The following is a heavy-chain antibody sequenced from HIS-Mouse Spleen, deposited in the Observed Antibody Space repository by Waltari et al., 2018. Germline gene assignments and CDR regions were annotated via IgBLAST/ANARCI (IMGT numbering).Heavy chain of an antibody. Sequence: QLQLQESGPGLVKPSATLSLTCTVSGGSISSSRYYWGWIRQPPGKGLGWIGSIYYSGSTYYNPSLKSRVTISVDTSKNQFSLKLSSVTAADTAVYYCAREIPYSSSWYDWYFDLWGRGTLVTVSS. CDR1: GGSISSSRYY. D-gene: IGHD6-13*01. CDR2: IYYSGST. V-gene: IGHV4-39*07. J-gene: IGHJ2*01. CDR3: AREIPYSSSWYDWYFDL.